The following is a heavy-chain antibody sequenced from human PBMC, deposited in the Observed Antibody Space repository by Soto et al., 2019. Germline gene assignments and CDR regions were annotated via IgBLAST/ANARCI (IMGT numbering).Heavy chain of an antibody. CDR1: GFSFSTYA. CDR2: ISGSGGST. D-gene: IGHD5-12*01. V-gene: IGHV3-23*01. J-gene: IGHJ4*02. Sequence: GGSLRLSCAASGFSFSTYAMSWVRQAPGKGLEWVSAISGSGGSTYYADSEKGRFTISRDNSKNTLYLQMNSLRAEDTAVYYCAKVYGGYVFDYWGQGTLVTVSS. CDR3: AKVYGGYVFDY.